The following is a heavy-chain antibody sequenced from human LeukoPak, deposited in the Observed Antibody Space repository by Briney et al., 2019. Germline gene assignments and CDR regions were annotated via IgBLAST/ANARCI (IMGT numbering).Heavy chain of an antibody. Sequence: SSETLSLTCTVSGGSISNYYWNWIRQPAGKGLEWIGRIYSSGSTNYNSSLKSRITMSVDTSKNQFSLKLNSVTAADTAVYYCVRLPHAMSPFDYWGQGTLVTVSS. CDR2: IYSSGST. CDR3: VRLPHAMSPFDY. CDR1: GGSISNYY. V-gene: IGHV4-4*07. D-gene: IGHD2-15*01. J-gene: IGHJ4*02.